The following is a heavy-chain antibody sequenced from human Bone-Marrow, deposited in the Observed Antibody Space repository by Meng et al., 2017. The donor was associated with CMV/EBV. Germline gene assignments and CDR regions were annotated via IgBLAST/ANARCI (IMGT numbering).Heavy chain of an antibody. CDR1: CPSFSCYS. V-gene: IGHV4-34*01. CDR3: ARVTYDFWSGYRPYDY. CDR2: INHRGST. J-gene: IGHJ4*02. D-gene: IGHD3-3*01. Sequence: SCPSFSCYSWSLLRQPPGKGLEWIGEINHRGSTNSNPSLKSRVTISVDTSKNQFSLKLSSVTAADTAVYYCARVTYDFWSGYRPYDYWGQGTLVTVSS.